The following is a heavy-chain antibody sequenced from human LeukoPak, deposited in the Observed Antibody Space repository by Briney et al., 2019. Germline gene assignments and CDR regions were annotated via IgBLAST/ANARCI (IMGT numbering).Heavy chain of an antibody. CDR1: GGSISSGGYY. CDR3: ARDYYDSSGYYGNWFDP. Sequence: SQTLSLTCTVSGGSISSGGYYWSWIRQPAGKGLEWIGRIYTSGSTNYNPSLKSRVTMSVDTSKNQFSLKLSSVTAADTAVYYCARDYYDSSGYYGNWFDPRGQGTLVTVSS. V-gene: IGHV4-61*02. D-gene: IGHD3-22*01. CDR2: IYTSGST. J-gene: IGHJ5*02.